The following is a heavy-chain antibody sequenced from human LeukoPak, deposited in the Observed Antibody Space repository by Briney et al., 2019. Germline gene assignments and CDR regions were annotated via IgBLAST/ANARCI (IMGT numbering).Heavy chain of an antibody. D-gene: IGHD6-19*01. CDR1: GGSISSGGYS. CDR2: IYHSGST. V-gene: IGHV4-30-2*01. J-gene: IGHJ4*02. Sequence: SQTLSLTCAVSGGSISSGGYSWSWIRQPPGKGLEWIGYIYHSGSTYYNPSLKSRVTISVDRSKNQFSLKLSSVTAADTAVYYCARGAYSSGWYPLGLYFDYWGQGTLVTVSS. CDR3: ARGAYSSGWYPLGLYFDY.